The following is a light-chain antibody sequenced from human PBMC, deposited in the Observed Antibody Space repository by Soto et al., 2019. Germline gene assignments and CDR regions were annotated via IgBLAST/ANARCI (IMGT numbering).Light chain of an antibody. V-gene: IGLV2-14*03. CDR1: SSDVGGYNY. CDR3: TAYTGTSSPWV. J-gene: IGLJ3*02. Sequence: QSALTQPASVSGSTGQSITISCAGASSDVGGYNYVSWYQQHPGKAPKLMIYEVFNRPSGVSNRFSGSKSGSTASLTISGLQAEDEADYYCTAYTGTSSPWVFGGGTKLTVL. CDR2: EVF.